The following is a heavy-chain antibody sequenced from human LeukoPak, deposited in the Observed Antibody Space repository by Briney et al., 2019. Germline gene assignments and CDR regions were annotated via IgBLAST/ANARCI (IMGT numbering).Heavy chain of an antibody. CDR2: ISSGSRSI. CDR1: GFTFSSHG. D-gene: IGHD4-17*01. Sequence: GTSLRLSCAASGFTFSSHGMNWVRQAPGKGLEWVSSISSGSRSIYYADSLKGRFTISRDNAKNSLYLQMNSLRVEDTAVYYCARDNYDYGDYYFDYWGQGTLVTVSS. J-gene: IGHJ4*02. CDR3: ARDNYDYGDYYFDY. V-gene: IGHV3-21*01.